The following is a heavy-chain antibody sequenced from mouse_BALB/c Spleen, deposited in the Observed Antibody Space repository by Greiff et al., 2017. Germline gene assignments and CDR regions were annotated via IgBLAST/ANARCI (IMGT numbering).Heavy chain of an antibody. J-gene: IGHJ4*01. CDR3: ARETGRESAKFITTAAGAMDY. Sequence: VQLQQSGAELAKPGASVKMSCKASGYTFTSYWMHWVKQRPGQGLEWIGYINPSTGYTEYNQKFKDKATLTADKSSSTAYMQLSSLTSEDSAVYYGARETGRESAKFITTAAGAMDYWGQGTSVTVSS. V-gene: IGHV1-7*01. CDR2: INPSTGYT. D-gene: IGHD1-2*01. CDR1: GYTFTSYW.